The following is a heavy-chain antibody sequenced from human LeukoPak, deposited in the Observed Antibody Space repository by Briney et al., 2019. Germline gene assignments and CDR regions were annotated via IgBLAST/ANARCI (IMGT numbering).Heavy chain of an antibody. CDR2: INPNSGGT. Sequence: ASVKVSCKASGYTFTGYYMHWVRQAPGQGLEWMGRINPNSGGTNYAQKFQGRVTMTRDTSISTAYMELSRLRSDDTAVYYCARDSRVTIFGVVISDAFDIWGQGTMVTVSS. D-gene: IGHD3-3*01. V-gene: IGHV1-2*06. CDR3: ARDSRVTIFGVVISDAFDI. J-gene: IGHJ3*02. CDR1: GYTFTGYY.